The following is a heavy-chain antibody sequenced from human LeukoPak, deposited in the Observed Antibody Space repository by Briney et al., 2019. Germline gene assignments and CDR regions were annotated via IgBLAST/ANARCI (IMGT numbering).Heavy chain of an antibody. Sequence: PGGSLRLSCAASGFTFSSYEMNWVRQAPGKGLEWGSYISSSGSTIYYADAVKGRFTISRDNAKNSLYLQMNSLRAEDTAVYYCARVNSPLTGPYSYYFDYWGQGTLVTVSS. V-gene: IGHV3-48*03. D-gene: IGHD2-21*01. CDR2: ISSSGSTI. CDR1: GFTFSSYE. CDR3: ARVNSPLTGPYSYYFDY. J-gene: IGHJ4*02.